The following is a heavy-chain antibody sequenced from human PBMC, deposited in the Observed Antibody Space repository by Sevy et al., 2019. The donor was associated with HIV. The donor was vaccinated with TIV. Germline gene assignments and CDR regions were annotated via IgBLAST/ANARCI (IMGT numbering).Heavy chain of an antibody. CDR3: ARDVAGARDY. D-gene: IGHD1-26*01. CDR1: GFTFSSYS. Sequence: GGSLRLSCAASGFTFSSYSMNWVRQAPGKGLEWVSYISSSSSTIYYADSVKGRFTIPRDNAKNSLYLQMNSLGAEDTAVYYCARDVAGARDYWGQGTLVTVSS. CDR2: ISSSSSTI. V-gene: IGHV3-48*01. J-gene: IGHJ4*02.